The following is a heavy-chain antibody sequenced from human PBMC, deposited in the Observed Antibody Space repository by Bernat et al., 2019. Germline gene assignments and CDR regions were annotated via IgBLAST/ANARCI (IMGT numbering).Heavy chain of an antibody. Sequence: EVQLVESGGGLVQPGGSLRLSCSASGFTFNDFAFHWVRQAPGTGLQYVSGVSSSGDNSSYEDSMKGRFTISRDNSRNTLYLEMSSLRAEDTAVYFCVKDEYSYGHDAFDIWGQGTMVTVSS. CDR2: VSSSGDNS. CDR1: GFTFNDFA. D-gene: IGHD5-18*01. V-gene: IGHV3-64D*06. J-gene: IGHJ3*02. CDR3: VKDEYSYGHDAFDI.